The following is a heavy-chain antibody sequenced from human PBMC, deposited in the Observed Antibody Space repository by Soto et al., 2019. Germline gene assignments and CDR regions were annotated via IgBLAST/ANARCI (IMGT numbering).Heavy chain of an antibody. J-gene: IGHJ4*02. CDR2: IYYSGST. CDR1: GGSISSYY. CDR3: ARGGWKLFDY. Sequence: PSETLSLTCTVSGGSISSYYWSWIRQPPGKGLEWIGYIYYSGSTNYNPSLKSRVTISVDTSKNQFSLKLSSVTATDTAVYYCARGGWKLFDYWGQGTLVTVSS. D-gene: IGHD6-19*01. V-gene: IGHV4-59*01.